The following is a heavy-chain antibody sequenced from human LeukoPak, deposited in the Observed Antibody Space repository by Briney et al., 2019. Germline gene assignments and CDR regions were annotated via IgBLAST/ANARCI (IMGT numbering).Heavy chain of an antibody. J-gene: IGHJ4*02. V-gene: IGHV3-21*04. Sequence: GGSLRLSCAASGFTFSSYSMNWVRQAPGKGLEWVSSISSSSSYIYYADSVKGRFTISRDNAKNSLYLQMNSLRAEDMALYYCAKASENYDILTGHFDYWGQGTLVTVSS. CDR1: GFTFSSYS. CDR3: AKASENYDILTGHFDY. D-gene: IGHD3-9*01. CDR2: ISSSSSYI.